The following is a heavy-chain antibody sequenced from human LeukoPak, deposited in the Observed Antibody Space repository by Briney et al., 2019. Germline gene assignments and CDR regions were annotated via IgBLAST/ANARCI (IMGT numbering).Heavy chain of an antibody. J-gene: IGHJ4*02. V-gene: IGHV1-69*13. CDR2: IIPIFGTA. CDR1: GGTFSSYA. CDR3: ARDDCYDSSGYGFGFDY. D-gene: IGHD3-22*01. Sequence: ASVKVSCKASGGTFSSYAISWVRQAPGQGLGWMGGIIPIFGTANYAQKFQGRVTITADESTSTAYMELSSLRSEDTAVYYCARDDCYDSSGYGFGFDYWGQGTLVTVSS.